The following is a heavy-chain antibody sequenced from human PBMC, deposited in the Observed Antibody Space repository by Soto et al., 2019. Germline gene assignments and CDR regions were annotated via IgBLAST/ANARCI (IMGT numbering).Heavy chain of an antibody. CDR2: IYHTGNA. D-gene: IGHD3-22*01. V-gene: IGHV4-39*01. CDR3: ARDFFDSSDYTTNWFDP. Sequence: SETLSLTCSVSGDSISTSRFYLAWIRPPPGEGLEWIGSIYHTGNAYYNPSLKSRVTISVDTSKNQFSLKLTSVTAADAALYYCARDFFDSSDYTTNWFDPWGQGTLVTVSS. J-gene: IGHJ5*02. CDR1: GDSISTSRFY.